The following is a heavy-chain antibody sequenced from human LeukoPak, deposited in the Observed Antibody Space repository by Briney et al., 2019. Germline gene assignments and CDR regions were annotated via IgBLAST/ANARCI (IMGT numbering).Heavy chain of an antibody. J-gene: IGHJ6*02. CDR1: GGSISSSNW. V-gene: IGHV4-4*02. CDR3: ARGPSVTTRDYYYYYGTDV. Sequence: SETLSLTCAVSGGSISSSNWWSWVRQPPGKGLEWIGEIYHSGSTNYNPSLKSRVTISVDKSKNQFSLKLSSVTAADTAVYYCARGPSVTTRDYYYYYGTDVWGQGTTVTVSS. D-gene: IGHD4-17*01. CDR2: IYHSGST.